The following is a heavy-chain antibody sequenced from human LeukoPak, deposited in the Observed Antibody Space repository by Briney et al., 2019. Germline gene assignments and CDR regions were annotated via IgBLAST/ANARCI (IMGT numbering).Heavy chain of an antibody. V-gene: IGHV3-7*01. CDR3: ARDSSCYDY. D-gene: IGHD2-2*01. J-gene: IGHJ4*02. Sequence: PGGSLRLSCAASGFTFGNFWMNWVRQAPGKGLEWVANIKQDGSEKCYVDSVKGRFTISRDNAKNSLYLQMNSLRAEDTAMYYCARDSSCYDYWGQGTLVTVSS. CDR1: GFTFGNFW. CDR2: IKQDGSEK.